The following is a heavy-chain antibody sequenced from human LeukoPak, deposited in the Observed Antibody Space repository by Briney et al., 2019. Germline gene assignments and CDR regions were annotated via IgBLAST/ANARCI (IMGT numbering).Heavy chain of an antibody. CDR2: ISSSSSTI. CDR1: GFTFSSYS. V-gene: IGHV3-48*01. Sequence: PGGSLRLSCAASGFTFSSYSMNWVRQAPGKGLEWVSYISSSSSTIYYADSVRGRFTISRDNAKNSLYLQMNSLRAEDTAVYYCARDERRLLEWLSGDAFDIWGQGTMVTVSS. J-gene: IGHJ3*02. D-gene: IGHD3-3*01. CDR3: ARDERRLLEWLSGDAFDI.